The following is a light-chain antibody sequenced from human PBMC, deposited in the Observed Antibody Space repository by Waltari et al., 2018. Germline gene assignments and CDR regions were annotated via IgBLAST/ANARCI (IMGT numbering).Light chain of an antibody. CDR1: QGIRTY. CDR2: AAS. J-gene: IGKJ4*01. CDR3: LQYNSNPLT. Sequence: DIQMTQSPTSLSAYAGDRVTIPCRASQGIRTYLTWYQQTPGKTPQALISAASSLESGVPSSFSGSGAGTDFTLTISNLQPEDFATYYCLQYNSNPLTFGGGTKVEIK. V-gene: IGKV1-17*02.